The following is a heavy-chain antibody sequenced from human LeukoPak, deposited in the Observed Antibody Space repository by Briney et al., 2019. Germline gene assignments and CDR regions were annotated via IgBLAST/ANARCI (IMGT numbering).Heavy chain of an antibody. J-gene: IGHJ4*02. V-gene: IGHV3-23*01. CDR3: AKCMAEPGTCYFDN. D-gene: IGHD2-8*01. Sequence: GGSLRLSCAASGFIFSNYAMTWVRQAPGKGLEWLSGISGSGGATYYADSVKGQFTISRDNSKNTLYLQINSLGADDTAIYYYAKCMAEPGTCYFDNWGQGTLVTVSS. CDR2: ISGSGGAT. CDR1: GFIFSNYA.